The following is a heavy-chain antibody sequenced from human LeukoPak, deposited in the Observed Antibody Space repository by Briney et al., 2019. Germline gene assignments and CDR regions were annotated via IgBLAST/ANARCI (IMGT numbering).Heavy chain of an antibody. J-gene: IGHJ4*02. CDR3: ARLWTTTQPGGDY. Sequence: GGSLRLSCAASGFTFSSYAMYWVRQAPGKGLEWISGIFGSGGSAHYADSVKGRFTISRDNSKNTVYLQMNSLRAEDTAVYYCARLWTTTQPGGDYWGQGTLVTVSS. CDR1: GFTFSSYA. CDR2: IFGSGGSA. D-gene: IGHD4-17*01. V-gene: IGHV3-23*01.